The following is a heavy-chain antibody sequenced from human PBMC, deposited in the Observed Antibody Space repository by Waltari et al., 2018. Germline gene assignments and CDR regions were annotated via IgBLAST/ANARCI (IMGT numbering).Heavy chain of an antibody. J-gene: IGHJ4*02. V-gene: IGHV3-23*01. D-gene: IGHD6-6*01. CDR3: AKEDPSSGTSVDY. Sequence: EVQMLESGRGLVQPGGSVRRSCAASGVAFSSCAMSWVGQAPGKGLEWVSAISGSGGSTYYADSVKGRFTISRDNSKNTLYLQMNSLRAEDTAVYYCAKEDPSSGTSVDYWGQGTLVTVSS. CDR1: GVAFSSCA. CDR2: ISGSGGST.